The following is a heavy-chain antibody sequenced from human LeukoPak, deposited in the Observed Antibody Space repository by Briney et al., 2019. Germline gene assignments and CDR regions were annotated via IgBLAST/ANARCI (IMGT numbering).Heavy chain of an antibody. Sequence: GGSLRLSCAASGFTFNDYYMDWVRQAPGKGLEWVGRTRNKANSYTTEYAASVKGRFIISRDDSRNSLYLQMNSLKTEDTAVYYCARVLGGEQLFDYWGQGTLVTVSS. V-gene: IGHV3-72*01. CDR2: TRNKANSYTT. CDR3: ARVLGGEQLFDY. D-gene: IGHD6-13*01. J-gene: IGHJ4*02. CDR1: GFTFNDYY.